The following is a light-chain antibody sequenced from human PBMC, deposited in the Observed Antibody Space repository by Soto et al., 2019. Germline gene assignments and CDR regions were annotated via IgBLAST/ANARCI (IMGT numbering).Light chain of an antibody. V-gene: IGKV1-39*01. J-gene: IGKJ4*01. CDR3: QQYNSYSLT. CDR2: AAS. CDR1: QSISGY. Sequence: DIQMTQSPSSLSTSVGDRVTITCRSSQSISGYLNWYQPRPGKAPQLLIYAASSLQGGVPLRFSGSGSGTDFTLSISSLQPEDFATYYCQQYNSYSLTLGGGTKVDIK.